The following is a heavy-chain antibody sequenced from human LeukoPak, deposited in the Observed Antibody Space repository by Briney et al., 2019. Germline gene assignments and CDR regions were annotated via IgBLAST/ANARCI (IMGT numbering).Heavy chain of an antibody. V-gene: IGHV3-7*01. D-gene: IGHD2-2*01. CDR2: IKQDGSEK. CDR1: GFTFISYN. J-gene: IGHJ6*03. Sequence: GGSLRLSCAASGFTFISYNFNWVRQAPGKGLEWVANIKQDGSEKYYVDSVKGRFTISRDNAKNSLYLQMNSLRAEDTAVYYCAKLLSNYYYYMDVWGKGTTVTVSS. CDR3: AKLLSNYYYYMDV.